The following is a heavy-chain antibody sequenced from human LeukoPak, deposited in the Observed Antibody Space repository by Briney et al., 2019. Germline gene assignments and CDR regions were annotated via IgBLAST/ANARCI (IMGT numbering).Heavy chain of an antibody. V-gene: IGHV4-39*07. CDR1: GGSISSSSYY. D-gene: IGHD3-10*01. CDR2: IYYSGST. Sequence: SETLSLTCTVSGGSISSSSYYWGWIRQPPGKGLEWIGSIYYSGSTYYNPSLKSRVTISVDTSKNQFSLKLSSVTAADTAVYYCARGGEKRTYNWFDPWGQGTLVTVSS. CDR3: ARGGEKRTYNWFDP. J-gene: IGHJ5*02.